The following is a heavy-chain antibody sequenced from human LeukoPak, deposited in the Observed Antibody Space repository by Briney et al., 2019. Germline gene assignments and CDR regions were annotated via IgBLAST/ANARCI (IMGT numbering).Heavy chain of an antibody. V-gene: IGHV4-39*01. D-gene: IGHD4-23*01. Sequence: GSLRLSCAASGFTVSSNYMSWVRQPPGKGLEWIGSIYYSGSTYYNPSLKSRVTISVDTSKNQFSLKLSSVTAADTAVYYCARHPRTVVMDHWGQGTLVTVSS. J-gene: IGHJ4*02. CDR3: ARHPRTVVMDH. CDR2: IYYSGST. CDR1: GFTVSSNY.